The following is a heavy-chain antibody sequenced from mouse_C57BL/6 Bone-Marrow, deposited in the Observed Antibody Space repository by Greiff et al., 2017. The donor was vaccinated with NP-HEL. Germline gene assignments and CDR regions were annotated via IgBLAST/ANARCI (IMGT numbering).Heavy chain of an antibody. D-gene: IGHD3-3*01. CDR1: GYAFSSSW. Sequence: QVQLQQSGPELVKPGASVKISCKASGYAFSSSWMNWVKQRPGKGLEWIGRIYPGDGDTNYNGKFKGKATLTADKSSSTAYMQLSSLTSEDSAVYFCARQQGPDWGQGTSVTVSS. V-gene: IGHV1-82*01. J-gene: IGHJ4*01. CDR2: IYPGDGDT. CDR3: ARQQGPD.